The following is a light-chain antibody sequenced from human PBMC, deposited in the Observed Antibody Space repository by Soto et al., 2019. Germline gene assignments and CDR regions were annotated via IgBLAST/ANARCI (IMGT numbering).Light chain of an antibody. CDR3: CSYAGSYTFV. CDR1: SSDVGGYNY. Sequence: QSLGTQPRWVSVSPGQSVTMSCTGTSSDVGGYNYVSWYQQHPGKAPKLMIYDVSKRPSGVPDRFSGSKSGNTASLTISGLQAEDEADYYCCSYAGSYTFVFGPGTKVTVL. CDR2: DVS. V-gene: IGLV2-11*02. J-gene: IGLJ1*01.